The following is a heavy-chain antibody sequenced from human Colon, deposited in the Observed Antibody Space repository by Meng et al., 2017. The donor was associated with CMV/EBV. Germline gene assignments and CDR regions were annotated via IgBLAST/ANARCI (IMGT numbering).Heavy chain of an antibody. CDR2: ISSDGSNK. V-gene: IGHV3-30*18. J-gene: IGHJ4*02. CDR1: GFSFRSYG. Sequence: SGFSFRSYGMHWVRQAPGKGLEWVAIISSDGSNKNHADSVKGRFTISRDNSKNTLYLQMNSLRAEDAAVYYCAKGDQPIAVAGDFDYWGQGTLVTVSS. D-gene: IGHD6-19*01. CDR3: AKGDQPIAVAGDFDY.